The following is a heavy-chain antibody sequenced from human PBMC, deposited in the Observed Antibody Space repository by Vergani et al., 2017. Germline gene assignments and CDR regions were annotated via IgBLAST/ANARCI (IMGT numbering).Heavy chain of an antibody. J-gene: IGHJ4*02. Sequence: EVQLLESGGGLVQPGGSLRLSCAASGFTFGSCAMSWVRQAPGKGLEWVSAISGSGGTTYYADSVKGRFTISRDNSKKTLYLQMNSLRVEDTAVYYCAKGLVPAAALYFDYWGQGTLVTVSS. CDR3: AKGLVPAAALYFDY. CDR1: GFTFGSCA. V-gene: IGHV3-23*01. D-gene: IGHD2-2*01. CDR2: ISGSGGTT.